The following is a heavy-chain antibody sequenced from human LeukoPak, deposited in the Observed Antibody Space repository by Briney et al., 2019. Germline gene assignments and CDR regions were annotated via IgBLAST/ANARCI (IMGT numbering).Heavy chain of an antibody. Sequence: ASVKVSCKASGGTFSSYAISWVRQAPEQGLEWMGRIIPILGIANYAQKFQGRVTITADKSTSTAYMELSSLRSEDTAVYYCARVKRYCSSTSCYPYFDYWGQGTLVTVSS. CDR1: GGTFSSYA. D-gene: IGHD2-2*01. V-gene: IGHV1-69*04. CDR2: IIPILGIA. CDR3: ARVKRYCSSTSCYPYFDY. J-gene: IGHJ4*02.